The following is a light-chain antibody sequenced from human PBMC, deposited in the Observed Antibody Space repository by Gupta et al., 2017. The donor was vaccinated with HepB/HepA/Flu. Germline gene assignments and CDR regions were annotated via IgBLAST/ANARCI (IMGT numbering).Light chain of an antibody. CDR2: AAA. CDR3: LQQNRDHPIWT. CDR1: QGIRND. V-gene: IGKV1-17*01. Sequence: DIQMTQSPSSLSASVGDRVTITCRASQGIRNDLGWYQQKPRKAPKRLIYAAASLQRGGISSYSGSGDGTELTLTITSRQPEDFASYYCLQQNRDHPIWTFGQGTKVEIK. J-gene: IGKJ1*01.